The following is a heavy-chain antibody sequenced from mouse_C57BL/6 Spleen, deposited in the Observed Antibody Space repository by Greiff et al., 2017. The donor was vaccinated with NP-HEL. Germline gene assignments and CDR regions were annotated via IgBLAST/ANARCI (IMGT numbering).Heavy chain of an antibody. CDR1: GFTFSDYG. CDR3: AGSYGSSPWFAY. CDR2: ISSGSSTI. D-gene: IGHD1-1*01. V-gene: IGHV5-17*01. Sequence: EVKLMESGGGLVKPGGSLKLSCAASGFTFSDYGMHWVRQAPEKGLEWVAYISSGSSTIYYADTVKGRFTISRDNAKNTLFLQMTSLRSEDTAMYYCAGSYGSSPWFAYWGQGTLVTVSA. J-gene: IGHJ3*01.